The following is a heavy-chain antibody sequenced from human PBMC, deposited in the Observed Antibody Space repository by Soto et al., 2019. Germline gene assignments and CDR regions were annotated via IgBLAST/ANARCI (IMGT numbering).Heavy chain of an antibody. CDR1: GYTFASFG. CDR3: ARERGYNWNPQRSAGGDWFDP. J-gene: IGHJ5*02. Sequence: QAQLVQSGAEVKKPGASVKVSCKASGYTFASFGITWVRQAPGQVLEWMGWINGYNGNTNYAQKVQGRGIMTTDTSTSTASVELRSLRSDDTAVYYCARERGYNWNPQRSAGGDWFDPWGQGTLVTVSS. V-gene: IGHV1-18*04. D-gene: IGHD1-20*01. CDR2: INGYNGNT.